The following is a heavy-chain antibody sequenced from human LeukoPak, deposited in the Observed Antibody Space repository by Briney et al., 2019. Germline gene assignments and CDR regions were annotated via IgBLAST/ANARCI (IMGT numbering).Heavy chain of an antibody. D-gene: IGHD2-2*01. CDR2: ISSSSDTI. J-gene: IGHJ4*02. CDR3: ARDTRGESDY. CDR1: GFTFSSYS. Sequence: GGSLRLSCAVSGFTFSSYSMNWVRQAPGEGLEWISYISSSSDTIYYADSVKGRFTISRDNAKNSLYLQMNSLRAEDTAVYYCARDTRGESDYWGQGTLVTVSS. V-gene: IGHV3-48*04.